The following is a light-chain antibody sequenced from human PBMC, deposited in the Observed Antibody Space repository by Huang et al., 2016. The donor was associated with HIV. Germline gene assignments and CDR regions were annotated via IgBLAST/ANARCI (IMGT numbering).Light chain of an antibody. CDR1: QSISNN. CDR3: QQYGNWPPWT. J-gene: IGKJ1*01. V-gene: IGKV3-15*01. CDR2: AAS. Sequence: IVMTQFPATLAVSPGERATLSCRASQSISNNLVWYQQKPGQPPRLLIYAASARATRVPTSVSGGGSGTDFTLTISSLQSEDFAFYYCQQYGNWPPWTFGQGTKVEMK.